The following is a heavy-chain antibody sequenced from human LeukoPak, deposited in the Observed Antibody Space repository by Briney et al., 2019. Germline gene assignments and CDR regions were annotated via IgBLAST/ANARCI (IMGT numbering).Heavy chain of an antibody. CDR1: GYTLTELS. V-gene: IGHV1-24*01. CDR3: ARLLTGGNFDPFDY. J-gene: IGHJ4*02. D-gene: IGHD3-9*01. Sequence: VASVKVSCKVSGYTLTELSMHWVRQAPGKGLEWMGGFDPEDGETIYAQKFQGRVTMTEDTSTDTAYMELSSLRAEDTAIYYCARLLTGGNFDPFDYWGQGTLVTVSS. CDR2: FDPEDGET.